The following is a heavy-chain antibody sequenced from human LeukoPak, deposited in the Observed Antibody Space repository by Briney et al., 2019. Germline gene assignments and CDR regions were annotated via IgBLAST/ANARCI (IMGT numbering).Heavy chain of an antibody. J-gene: IGHJ4*02. CDR1: GYTFTGYY. V-gene: IGHV1-2*06. CDR3: ARQYSSGWDRFDY. CDR2: TNPNSGGT. Sequence: ASVKVSCKASGYTFTGYYMHWVRQAPGQGLEWMGRTNPNSGGTNYAQKFQGRVTMTRDTSISTAYMELSRLRSDDTAAYYCARQYSSGWDRFDYWGQGTLVTVSS. D-gene: IGHD6-19*01.